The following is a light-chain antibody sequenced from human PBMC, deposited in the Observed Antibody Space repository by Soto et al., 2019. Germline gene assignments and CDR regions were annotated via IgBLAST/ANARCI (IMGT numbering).Light chain of an antibody. V-gene: IGLV2-14*01. CDR2: DVI. CDR3: NSYTSSSTPFV. Sequence: QSALTQPASVSGSPGQSITISCTGTSSDIGGYNYVSWYQQHPGTAPKLMIYDVINRPSGVSNRFSGSKSGNTASLTISGLQAEDEADYYCNSYTSSSTPFVFGTGTKVTVL. CDR1: SSDIGGYNY. J-gene: IGLJ1*01.